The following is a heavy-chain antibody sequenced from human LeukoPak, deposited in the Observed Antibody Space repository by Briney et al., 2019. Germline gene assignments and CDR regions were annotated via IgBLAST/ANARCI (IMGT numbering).Heavy chain of an antibody. Sequence: SETLSLTCTVSGGSISSYYWSWIRQPPGKVLEWIGFIFYSGTTNYNPSLKSRVTISVDTSKNQFSLKLSSVTAADTAVYYCARAYSSSWFLSYFDYWGQGTLVTVSS. J-gene: IGHJ4*02. CDR2: IFYSGTT. D-gene: IGHD6-13*01. V-gene: IGHV4-59*01. CDR3: ARAYSSSWFLSYFDY. CDR1: GGSISSYY.